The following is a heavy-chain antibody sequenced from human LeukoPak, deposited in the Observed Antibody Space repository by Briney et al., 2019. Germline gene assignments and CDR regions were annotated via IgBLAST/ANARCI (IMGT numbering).Heavy chain of an antibody. D-gene: IGHD1-14*01. V-gene: IGHV1-69*04. CDR2: IIPILGIA. Sequence: ASVKVSCKASGGTFSSYAISWVRQAPGQGLEWMGRIIPILGIANYAQKFQGRVTITADKSTSTAYMELSSLRSEDTAVYYCARGRKFGRSNWFDPWGQGTLVTVSS. CDR3: ARGRKFGRSNWFDP. J-gene: IGHJ5*02. CDR1: GGTFSSYA.